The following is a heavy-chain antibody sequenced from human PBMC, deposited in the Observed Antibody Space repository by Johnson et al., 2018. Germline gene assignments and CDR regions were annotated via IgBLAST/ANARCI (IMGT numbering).Heavy chain of an antibody. D-gene: IGHD2-2*01. V-gene: IGHV3-30*18. J-gene: IGHJ3*02. CDR2: ISYDGSKE. CDR1: GFTFSSYG. Sequence: QVQLVQSGGGVVQPGRSLRLSCVASGFTFSSYGMHWVRQAPGKGLEWVAVISYDGSKENYADSVKGRFTLSRDTPKNTLYLQMNSLRAEDTAVYYCAKSLGTIALLIPAAMSAFDIWGQGTMVTVSS. CDR3: AKSLGTIALLIPAAMSAFDI.